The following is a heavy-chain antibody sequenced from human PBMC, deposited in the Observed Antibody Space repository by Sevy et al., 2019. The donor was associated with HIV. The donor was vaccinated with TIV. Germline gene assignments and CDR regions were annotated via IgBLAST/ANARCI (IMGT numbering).Heavy chain of an antibody. V-gene: IGHV5-51*01. CDR2: IYPGDSDT. CDR3: ARLREKYCSSTSCLDAFDI. J-gene: IGHJ3*02. Sequence: GESLKISCKGSGYSFTSYWIGWVRQMPGKGLEWMGIIYPGDSDTRYSPSFQGQVTISADKSISTAYLQWSSLKASDTAMYYCARLREKYCSSTSCLDAFDIWGQGTMVTVSS. CDR1: GYSFTSYW. D-gene: IGHD2-2*01.